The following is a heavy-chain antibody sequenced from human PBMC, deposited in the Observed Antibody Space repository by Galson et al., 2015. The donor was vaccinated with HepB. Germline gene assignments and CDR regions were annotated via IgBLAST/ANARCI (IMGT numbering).Heavy chain of an antibody. CDR3: ARDRWFGESLFDRYFDN. J-gene: IGHJ4*02. D-gene: IGHD3-10*01. Sequence: SLRLSCAASGFTFSVYAMHWVRQAPGKGLEWVSVISSDGANKHYADFVKGRFTVSRDNSKNTLFLQLSSLRAEDTAVYYCARDRWFGESLFDRYFDNWGQGTLVTVSS. CDR2: ISSDGANK. CDR1: GFTFSVYA. V-gene: IGHV3-30-3*01.